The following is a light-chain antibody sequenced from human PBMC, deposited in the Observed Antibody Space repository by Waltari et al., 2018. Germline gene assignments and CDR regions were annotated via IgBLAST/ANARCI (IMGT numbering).Light chain of an antibody. J-gene: IGLJ2*01. Sequence: QSALTQPASVSGSPGQSISISCTGISSDIGGYNSVPWYQHHPGKAPKLLIYDVFNRPSGVSSGFSGSKSGKAASLAISGLQVEDEAVYYCSAYISSPPHVVFGERTKLTVL. CDR1: SSDIGGYNS. CDR2: DVF. V-gene: IGLV2-14*03. CDR3: SAYISSPPHVV.